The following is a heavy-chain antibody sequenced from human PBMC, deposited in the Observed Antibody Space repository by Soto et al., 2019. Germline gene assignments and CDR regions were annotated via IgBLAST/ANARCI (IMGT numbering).Heavy chain of an antibody. CDR3: ARGEKQHPCDHNWFDP. Sequence: ASVKVSCKASGYTFTGYYMHWVRQAPGQGLEWMGWINPNSGGTNYAQKFQGWVTMTRDTSISTAYMELSRLRSDDTAVYYCARGEKQHPCDHNWFDPWSRGSLVTISS. CDR2: INPNSGGT. J-gene: IGHJ5*02. V-gene: IGHV1-2*04. D-gene: IGHD6-13*01. CDR1: GYTFTGYY.